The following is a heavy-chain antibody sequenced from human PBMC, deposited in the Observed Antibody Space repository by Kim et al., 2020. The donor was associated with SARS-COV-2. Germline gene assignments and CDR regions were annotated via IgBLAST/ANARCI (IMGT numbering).Heavy chain of an antibody. V-gene: IGHV3-7*01. CDR1: GFSFSKHW. CDR3: ARSPEYSSSLDY. CDR2: IKEDGSET. Sequence: GGSLRLSCAASGFSFSKHWMTWVRQAPGKGLEWVANIKEDGSETYYVDSVNGRFSVSRDNAKNSLYLQVKSLKIEDTAVYYCARSPEYSSSLDYWGQGTLLTVS. D-gene: IGHD6-6*01. J-gene: IGHJ4*02.